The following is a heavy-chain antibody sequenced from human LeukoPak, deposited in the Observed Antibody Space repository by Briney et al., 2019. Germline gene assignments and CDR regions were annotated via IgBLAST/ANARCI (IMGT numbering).Heavy chain of an antibody. V-gene: IGHV1-2*02. CDR1: GYTFTGYY. J-gene: IGHJ4*02. CDR3: ARVPYVWGSIDY. D-gene: IGHD3-16*01. Sequence: ASVKVSCKASGYTFTGYYMLWVRQAPGQGLEWMGWINPNSGGTNYAQKFQGRVTMTRDTSISTAYMELSRLRSDDTAVYYCARVPYVWGSIDYWGQGTLVTVSS. CDR2: INPNSGGT.